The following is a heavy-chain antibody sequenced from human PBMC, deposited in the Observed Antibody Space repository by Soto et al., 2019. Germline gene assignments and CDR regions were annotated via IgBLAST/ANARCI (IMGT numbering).Heavy chain of an antibody. Sequence: QVQLQQWGAGLLKPSETLSLTCAVYGGSFSGYYWSWIRQPPGKGLEWIGEINHSGSPNYNPSLKSRVTISVDTSKNQFSLKLSSVTAADTAVYYCARGPRRVGSSSWYFSGCFDPWGQGTLVTVSS. CDR1: GGSFSGYY. CDR3: ARGPRRVGSSSWYFSGCFDP. J-gene: IGHJ5*02. V-gene: IGHV4-34*01. CDR2: INHSGSP. D-gene: IGHD6-13*01.